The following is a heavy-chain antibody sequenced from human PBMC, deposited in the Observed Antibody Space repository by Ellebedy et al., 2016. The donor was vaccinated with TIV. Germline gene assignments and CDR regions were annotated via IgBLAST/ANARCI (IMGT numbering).Heavy chain of an antibody. D-gene: IGHD1-26*01. CDR2: LSGSGGTT. Sequence: GESLKIPCAGPGFSFSNYAMHWVRQAPGEGLEWVSGLSGSGGTTHYADSVKGRFTISRDNSKNILYLQMTGLRAADTATYFCARDRASGTYPNWFDPWGRGTLVSVSS. V-gene: IGHV3-23*01. J-gene: IGHJ5*02. CDR3: ARDRASGTYPNWFDP. CDR1: GFSFSNYA.